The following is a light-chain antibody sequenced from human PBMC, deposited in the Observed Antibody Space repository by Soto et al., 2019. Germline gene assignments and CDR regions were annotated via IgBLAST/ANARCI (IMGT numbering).Light chain of an antibody. J-gene: IGKJ3*01. CDR3: QRYGTPLFT. CDR2: GAS. V-gene: IGKV3-20*01. CDR1: QSVTNNF. Sequence: IVLTQSPGTLSLSPGERATLSCGASQSVTNNFLAWYQQKPGPAPRLLIYGASSRAPDVPDRFRGSGSGKDCTRTISRLEPGDFAVKYSQRYGTPLFTFGPGTKVDI.